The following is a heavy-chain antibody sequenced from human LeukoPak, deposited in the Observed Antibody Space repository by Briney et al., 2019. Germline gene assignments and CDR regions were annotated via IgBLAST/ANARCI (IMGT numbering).Heavy chain of an antibody. V-gene: IGHV3-11*01. CDR3: ARENDFWNYGMDV. CDR2: ISSSGSTI. D-gene: IGHD3-3*01. J-gene: IGHJ6*02. Sequence: GGSLRLSCAASRFTFSDYYMSWIRQAPGKGLEWVSYISSSGSTIYYADSVKGRFTISRDNAKNSLYLQMNSLRAEDTAVYYCARENDFWNYGMDVWGQGTTVTVSS. CDR1: RFTFSDYY.